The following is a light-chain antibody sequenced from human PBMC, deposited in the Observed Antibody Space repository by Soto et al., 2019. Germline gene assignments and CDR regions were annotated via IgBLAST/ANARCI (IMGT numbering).Light chain of an antibody. CDR1: QSLLYSDGNAY. CDR2: KVS. Sequence: DVVMTQSPLALPVTLGQPASVSCRSSQSLLYSDGNAYLSWFHQRPGQSPRRLIYKVSNPDSADPHRFSGSGSHTDFTLRISSVEADDVGVYYCMQGTQWPYTFRQGPQLEIK. J-gene: IGKJ2*01. CDR3: MQGTQWPYT. V-gene: IGKV2-30*01.